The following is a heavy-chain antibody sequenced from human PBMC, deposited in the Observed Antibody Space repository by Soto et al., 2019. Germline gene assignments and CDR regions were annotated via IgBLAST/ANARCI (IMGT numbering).Heavy chain of an antibody. CDR3: ARDPQYSRGWLDS. D-gene: IGHD6-19*01. J-gene: IGHJ5*01. CDR1: GFTFDEYI. CDR2: ISRDGSTT. Sequence: EVRLVESGGVVIRPGGSLTLSCAASGFTFDEYIMHWVRQVPGKGLEWVSLISRDGSTTSYVDSVKGRFTISRDNSKKSLSLQMSSLRTEDTALYYCARDPQYSRGWLDSWGQGTLVTVSS. V-gene: IGHV3-43*01.